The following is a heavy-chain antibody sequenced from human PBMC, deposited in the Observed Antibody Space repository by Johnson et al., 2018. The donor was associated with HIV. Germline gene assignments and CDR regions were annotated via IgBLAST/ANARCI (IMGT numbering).Heavy chain of an antibody. CDR2: IWYDGSNK. D-gene: IGHD2-8*01. CDR1: GFTFSSYG. J-gene: IGHJ3*02. CDR3: ASWGILYDAFDI. V-gene: IGHV3-33*01. Sequence: VQLVESGGGVVQPGRSLRLSCAASGFTFSSYGMHWVRQAPGKGLEWVAVIWYDGSNKYYADSVKGRFTISRDNSKNTLYLQMNSLRAEDTAVYYCASWGILYDAFDIWGQGTMVTVSS.